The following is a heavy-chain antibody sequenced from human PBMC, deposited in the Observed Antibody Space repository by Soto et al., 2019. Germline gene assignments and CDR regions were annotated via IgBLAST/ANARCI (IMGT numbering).Heavy chain of an antibody. V-gene: IGHV4-34*01. D-gene: IGHD3-10*01. CDR1: GGSFSGYY. J-gene: IGHJ5*02. CDR2: INHSGST. CDR3: ARVRRYYGSGSSQYNCFDP. Sequence: SETLSLTCAVYGGSFSGYYWSWIRQPPGKGLEWIGEINHSGSTNYNPSLKSRVTISVDTSKNQFSLKLSSVTAADTAVYYCARVRRYYGSGSSQYNCFDPWGQGTLVTLSS.